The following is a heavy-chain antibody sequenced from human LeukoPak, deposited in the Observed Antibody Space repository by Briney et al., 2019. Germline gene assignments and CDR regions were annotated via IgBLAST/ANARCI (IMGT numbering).Heavy chain of an antibody. V-gene: IGHV4-30-2*01. J-gene: IGHJ4*02. CDR1: GGSISSGGYS. Sequence: SKTLSLTCAVSGGSISSGGYSWSWIRQPQGKCLEWIGYIYHSGSTYYNPSLKSRVTISVDRSKNQFSLKLSSVTAADTAVYYCARGVLGATKRVTAIPTYYFDYWGQGTLVTVSS. D-gene: IGHD2-21*02. CDR3: ARGVLGATKRVTAIPTYYFDY. CDR2: IYHSGST.